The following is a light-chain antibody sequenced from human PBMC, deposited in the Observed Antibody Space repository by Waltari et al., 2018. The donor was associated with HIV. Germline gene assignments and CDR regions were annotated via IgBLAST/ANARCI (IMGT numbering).Light chain of an antibody. CDR2: SNN. Sequence: QSVLTQPPSASGTPGQRVTISCSGSSSNIGSNTVNWYQQLPGTAPKLLIYSNNPRPSGVPDRFSGSKSGTSASLAISGLQSEDEADDYCAAWDDSLNGPGVVFGGGTKLTVL. V-gene: IGLV1-44*01. J-gene: IGLJ2*01. CDR1: SSNIGSNT. CDR3: AAWDDSLNGPGVV.